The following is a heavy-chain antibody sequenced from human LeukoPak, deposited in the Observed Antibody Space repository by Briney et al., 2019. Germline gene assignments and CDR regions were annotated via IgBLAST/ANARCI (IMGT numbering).Heavy chain of an antibody. CDR2: ISWNSGSI. V-gene: IGHV3-9*01. CDR1: GFTFDDYA. J-gene: IGHJ4*02. D-gene: IGHD4-17*01. CDR3: ANGHGY. Sequence: GGSLRLSCAASGFTFDDYAMHWVRQAPGKGLEWVSGISWNSGSIGYADSVKGRFTISRDNAKNSLYLQMNSLRAGDTALYYCANGHGYWGQGTLVTVSS.